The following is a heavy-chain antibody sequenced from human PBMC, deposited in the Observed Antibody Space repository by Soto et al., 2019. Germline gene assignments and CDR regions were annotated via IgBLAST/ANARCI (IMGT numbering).Heavy chain of an antibody. J-gene: IGHJ4*02. CDR3: AKGIYTYYYGSGPVSPPFDY. CDR2: ISGSGGST. CDR1: GFTFSSYA. Sequence: GGSLRLSCAASGFTFSSYAMSWVRQAPGKGLEWVSAISGSGGSTYYADSVKGRFTISRDNSKNTLYLQMNSLRAEDTAVYYCAKGIYTYYYGSGPVSPPFDYWGQGTLVTVSS. D-gene: IGHD3-10*01. V-gene: IGHV3-23*01.